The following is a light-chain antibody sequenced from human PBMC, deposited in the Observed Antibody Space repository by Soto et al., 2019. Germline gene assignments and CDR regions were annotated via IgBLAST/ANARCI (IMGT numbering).Light chain of an antibody. Sequence: QSALTQPASVSGSPGQSITISCTGTSSDVGGYNYVSWYRLHPGKAPKLMIYEVSNRPSGVSNRFSGSKSGNTASLTISWLQAEDEADYFCSSYTGDTTPYVFGSGTKVTVL. CDR3: SSYTGDTTPYV. V-gene: IGLV2-14*01. CDR2: EVS. CDR1: SSDVGGYNY. J-gene: IGLJ1*01.